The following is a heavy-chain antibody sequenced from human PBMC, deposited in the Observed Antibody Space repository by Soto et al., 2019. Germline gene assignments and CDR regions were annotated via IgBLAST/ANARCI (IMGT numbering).Heavy chain of an antibody. V-gene: IGHV3-73*01. CDR1: GFTFGGSA. J-gene: IGHJ4*02. Sequence: GGSLRLSCAASGFTFGGSAMHWVRQASGRGLEWVGHIRSKTNSYATAYAESVKGRFTISRDDSMNTAYLQMNSLKTEDTAVYFCTRQTDAVQWLVVPTDYNFDYWGQGTLVTVSS. CDR2: IRSKTNSYAT. CDR3: TRQTDAVQWLVVPTDYNFDY. D-gene: IGHD6-19*01.